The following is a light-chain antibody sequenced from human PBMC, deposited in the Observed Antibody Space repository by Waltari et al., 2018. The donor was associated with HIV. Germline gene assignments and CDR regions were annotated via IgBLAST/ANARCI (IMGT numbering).Light chain of an antibody. CDR1: YANLGTGF. V-gene: IGLV1-47*01. J-gene: IGLJ3*02. CDR2: RND. Sequence: QSVLTQPPSVSALPGQTVTISCSGSYANLGTGFVCWYQVLPGLAPKLLIYRNDQRPSGVPDRFSGSKSGTSASLAITGLRSEDEGDYYCATWDDSLNMFGGGTRLTVL. CDR3: ATWDDSLNM.